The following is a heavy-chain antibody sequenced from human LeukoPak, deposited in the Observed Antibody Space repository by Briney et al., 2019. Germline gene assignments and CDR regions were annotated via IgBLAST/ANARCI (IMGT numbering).Heavy chain of an antibody. J-gene: IGHJ4*02. CDR3: ARCFCRPIGSGSYYTRPWPPSSLGY. D-gene: IGHD3-10*01. Sequence: ASVKVSCKASGYTFTGYYMHWVRQAPGQGLEWVGWINPNSGGTNYAQKFQGGVTMIRDTSISTAYMELSRLRSDDTAVYYCARCFCRPIGSGSYYTRPWPPSSLGYWGQGTLVTVSS. CDR1: GYTFTGYY. CDR2: INPNSGGT. V-gene: IGHV1-2*02.